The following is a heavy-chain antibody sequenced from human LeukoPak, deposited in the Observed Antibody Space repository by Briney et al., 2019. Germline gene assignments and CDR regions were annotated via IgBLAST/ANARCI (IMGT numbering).Heavy chain of an antibody. CDR2: INWNGVST. CDR1: GFKFDDYG. V-gene: IGHV3-20*04. J-gene: IGHJ4*02. D-gene: IGHD1-26*01. Sequence: GGSLRLSCAASGFKFDDYGFSWVRQVPGKGLEWVSGINWNGVSTGYADSVKGRFTISRDNAKNSLYLQMNSLRAEDTAAYYCARDRPGSYYVVGVLDYWGQGTLVTVSS. CDR3: ARDRPGSYYVVGVLDY.